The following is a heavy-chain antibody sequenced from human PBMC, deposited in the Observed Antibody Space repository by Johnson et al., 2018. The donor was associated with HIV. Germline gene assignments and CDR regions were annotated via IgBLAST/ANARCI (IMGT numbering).Heavy chain of an antibody. CDR2: IYSGGST. V-gene: IGHV3-66*01. D-gene: IGHD3-3*01. CDR1: GFTFSSYW. J-gene: IGHJ3*02. CDR3: ARGGKRYYNFWSGYYRDAFDI. Sequence: VQLVESGGGLVQPGGSLRLSCAASGFTFSSYWMHWVRQAPGKGLVWVSVIYSGGSTYYADSVKGRFTISRDNSKNTLYLHMNSLRAEDTAVYYCARGGKRYYNFWSGYYRDAFDIWGQGTMVTVSS.